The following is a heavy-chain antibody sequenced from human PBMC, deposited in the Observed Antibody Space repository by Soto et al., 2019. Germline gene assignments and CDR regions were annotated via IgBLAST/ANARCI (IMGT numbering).Heavy chain of an antibody. CDR1: GGSISSYY. V-gene: IGHV4-59*01. CDR3: ARGALGTAAGYYYYYMDV. J-gene: IGHJ6*03. CDR2: IYYSGST. D-gene: IGHD6-13*01. Sequence: QVQLQESGPGLVKPSETLSLTCTVSGGSISSYYWSWIRQPPGKGLEWIGYIYYSGSTNYNPSLKSRVTISVDTSKNQFSLKLSSVTAADTAVYYCARGALGTAAGYYYYYMDVWGKETTVTVSS.